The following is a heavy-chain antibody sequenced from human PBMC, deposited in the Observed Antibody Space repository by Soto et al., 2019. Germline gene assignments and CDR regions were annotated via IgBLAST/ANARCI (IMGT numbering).Heavy chain of an antibody. D-gene: IGHD2-21*01. J-gene: IGHJ3*01. CDR3: ARRIEKDAFDV. CDR2: IHPSDSYT. Sequence: PGESLKISCEGRGYSFTDYSITWLRRTPGTGLEWMGKIHPSDSYTNFNPSFQGHVSISVDRSANTAYFQWTSLKASDTAIYYCARRIEKDAFDVWGQGTMVTVSS. CDR1: GYSFTDYS. V-gene: IGHV5-10-1*01.